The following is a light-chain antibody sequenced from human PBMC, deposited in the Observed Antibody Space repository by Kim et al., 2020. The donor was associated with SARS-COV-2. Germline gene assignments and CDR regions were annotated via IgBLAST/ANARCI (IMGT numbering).Light chain of an antibody. J-gene: IGKJ4*01. V-gene: IGKV1-27*01. CDR2: AAS. Sequence: ASVGDRVTLTCRASQGIGNSLAWYQQKPGRAPKLVIYAASTLQSGVPSRFSGSGSGTDFTLTISSLQAEDVATYYCQKYNIAPDTFGGGTKVDIK. CDR3: QKYNIAPDT. CDR1: QGIGNS.